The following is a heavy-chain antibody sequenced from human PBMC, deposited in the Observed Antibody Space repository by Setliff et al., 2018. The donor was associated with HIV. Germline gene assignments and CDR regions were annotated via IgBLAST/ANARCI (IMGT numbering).Heavy chain of an antibody. Sequence: SETLSLTCSVSGASITTGGYYWSGVRQHPGRGLEWIGYIHDSGSTYYNPSLKSRVTISIDTSKNHFSLNLTSVTAAYTAVFYCAREIGVGDTTGFDHWGQGALVTVSS. CDR3: AREIGVGDTTGFDH. CDR2: IHDSGST. CDR1: GASITTGGYY. D-gene: IGHD1-26*01. V-gene: IGHV4-31*03. J-gene: IGHJ4*01.